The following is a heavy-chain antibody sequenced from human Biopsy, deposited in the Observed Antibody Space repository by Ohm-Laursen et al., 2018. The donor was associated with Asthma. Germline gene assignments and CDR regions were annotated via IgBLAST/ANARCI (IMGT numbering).Heavy chain of an antibody. Sequence: SLRLSCAASGFTVSTNGMSWVHQPPGKGLEWVSVIYSGGGTYYADSVQGRVTISRDNSKNTLSLQMNGLRAEDTAVYYCARAYGGSFFSGSFDIWGQGTMVTVSS. CDR1: GFTVSTNG. J-gene: IGHJ3*02. CDR2: IYSGGGT. V-gene: IGHV3-53*01. D-gene: IGHD4-23*01. CDR3: ARAYGGSFFSGSFDI.